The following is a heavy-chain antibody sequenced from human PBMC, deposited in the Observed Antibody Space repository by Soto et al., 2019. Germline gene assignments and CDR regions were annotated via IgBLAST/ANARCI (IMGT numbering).Heavy chain of an antibody. CDR3: ARMYSSGSGWFHP. J-gene: IGHJ5*02. Sequence: NPXETLSLAFFVSGYSITAGGYYWSWIRHHPGKGLEWIGSFYSSGSIIYNPSLRSRVSISGDTSSNQFSMSLTSVTAADTARYYCARMYSSGSGWFHPWGQGTLVTV. D-gene: IGHD6-19*01. V-gene: IGHV4-31*03. CDR2: FYSSGSI. CDR1: GYSITAGGYY.